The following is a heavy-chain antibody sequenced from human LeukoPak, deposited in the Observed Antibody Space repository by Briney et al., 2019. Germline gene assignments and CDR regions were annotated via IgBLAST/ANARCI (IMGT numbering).Heavy chain of an antibody. Sequence: GRSLRLSCAASGFTFSSYAMHWVRQAPGKGLEWVAVISYDGSNKYYADSVKGRFTISRDNSKNTLYLQMNSLRAEDTAVYYCARARRSGPTMSPFDYWGQGTLVTVSS. V-gene: IGHV3-30-3*01. CDR1: GFTFSSYA. J-gene: IGHJ4*02. CDR3: ARARRSGPTMSPFDY. D-gene: IGHD2-15*01. CDR2: ISYDGSNK.